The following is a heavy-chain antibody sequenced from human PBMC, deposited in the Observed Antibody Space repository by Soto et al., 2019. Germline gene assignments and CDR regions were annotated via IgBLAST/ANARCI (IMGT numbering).Heavy chain of an antibody. CDR1: GGSISSYY. D-gene: IGHD3-10*01. J-gene: IGHJ4*02. Sequence: ETLSLTCTVSGGSISSYYWSWIRQPTGKGLEWIGYIYYSGSTNYNPSLKSRVTISVDTSKNQFSLKLSSVTAADTAVYYCARAGFYYGSGIANPSSLFDYWGQGTLVTVSS. V-gene: IGHV4-59*08. CDR2: IYYSGST. CDR3: ARAGFYYGSGIANPSSLFDY.